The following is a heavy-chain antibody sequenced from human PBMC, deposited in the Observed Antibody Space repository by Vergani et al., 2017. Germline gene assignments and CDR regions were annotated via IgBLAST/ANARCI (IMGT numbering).Heavy chain of an antibody. CDR1: GGSISSSSYY. J-gene: IGHJ4*02. CDR3: ASGYSGYPSDY. V-gene: IGHV4-39*01. CDR2: IYYSGST. D-gene: IGHD5-12*01. Sequence: QVQLQESGPGLVKPSQTLSLTCTVSGGSISSSSYYWGWIRQPPGKGLEWIGSIYYSGSTYYNPSLKSRVTISVDTSKNQFSLKLSSVTAADTAVYYCASGYSGYPSDYWGQGTLVTVSS.